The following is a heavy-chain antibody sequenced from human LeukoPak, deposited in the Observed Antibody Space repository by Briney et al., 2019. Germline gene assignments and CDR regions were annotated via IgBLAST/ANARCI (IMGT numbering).Heavy chain of an antibody. CDR3: ARGLGVFGVVRMFLGSNWFDP. D-gene: IGHD3-3*01. Sequence: PSETLSLTCTVSGGSISSGDYYWSWIRQPPGKGLEWIGYIYYSGSTYYNPSLKSRVTISVDTSKNQFSLKLSSVTAADTAVYYCARGLGVFGVVRMFLGSNWFDPWGQGTLVTVSS. J-gene: IGHJ5*02. V-gene: IGHV4-30-4*01. CDR1: GGSISSGDYY. CDR2: IYYSGST.